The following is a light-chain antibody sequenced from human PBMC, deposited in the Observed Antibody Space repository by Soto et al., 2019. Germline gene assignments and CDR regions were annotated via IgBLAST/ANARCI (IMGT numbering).Light chain of an antibody. CDR1: HSISTN. CDR2: GAS. V-gene: IGKV3-15*01. J-gene: IGKJ4*01. Sequence: EIIMTQSPATLSVSPGEGATLSCRTSHSISTNLAWYQHKRGQSPRLLVYGASTRATGVPARFSGSGSGAEFILSISSLQSEDFAVYYCQQYNSWPTFGGGTKVEIK. CDR3: QQYNSWPT.